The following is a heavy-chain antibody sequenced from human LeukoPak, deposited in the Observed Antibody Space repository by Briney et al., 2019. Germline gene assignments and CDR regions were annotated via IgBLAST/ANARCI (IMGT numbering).Heavy chain of an antibody. CDR1: GYSISSGYY. V-gene: IGHV4-38-2*02. CDR2: IYHSGST. Sequence: SETLSLTCTVSGYSISSGYYWGWMRQPPGKGLEWIGTIYHSGSTYYNPSLKSRVTISVDTSKNQFSLKLSSVTAADTAVYYCARDGATVNQNFDYWGQGTLVTVSS. J-gene: IGHJ4*02. D-gene: IGHD1-1*01. CDR3: ARDGATVNQNFDY.